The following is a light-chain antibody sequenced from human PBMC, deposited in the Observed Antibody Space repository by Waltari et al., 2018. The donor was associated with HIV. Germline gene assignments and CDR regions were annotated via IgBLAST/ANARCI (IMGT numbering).Light chain of an antibody. CDR3: SSYTSSSTLV. Sequence: QSALTQPASVSGSPGQSITISCTGTSRDVGGYNSVSWYQQYAGKAPKLMIYDVSNRPSGVSNRFSGSKSGNTASLTISGLQAEDEADYYCSSYTSSSTLVFGGGTKLTVL. J-gene: IGLJ2*01. V-gene: IGLV2-14*01. CDR1: SRDVGGYNS. CDR2: DVS.